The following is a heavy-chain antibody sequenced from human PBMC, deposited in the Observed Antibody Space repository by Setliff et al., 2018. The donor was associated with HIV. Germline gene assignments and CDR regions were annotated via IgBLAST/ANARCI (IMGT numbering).Heavy chain of an antibody. CDR3: ATGSAARPFDY. D-gene: IGHD6-6*01. CDR2: FNPEDDET. J-gene: IGHJ4*02. Sequence: VASVKVSCKVSGYTLSELSRHWVRQAPGKGLEWMGGFNPEDDETLYAQKFQGRVTMTEDTSADTAYMELSSLRSDDTAVYYCATGSAARPFDYWGQGTLVTVSS. CDR1: GYTLSELS. V-gene: IGHV1-24*01.